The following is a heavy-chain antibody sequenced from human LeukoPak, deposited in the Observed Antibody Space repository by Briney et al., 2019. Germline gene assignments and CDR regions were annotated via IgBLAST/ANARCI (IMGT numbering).Heavy chain of an antibody. D-gene: IGHD2-2*01. V-gene: IGHV1-2*02. Sequence: ASVKVSCKASGYTFSGYHMHWVRQAPGQGLEWMGLTNLKSGGLNYAQKFQGRVTMTRDTSISTAYMELSRLRSDDTAVYYCAREEPCSSTSCSFYYMDVWGKGTTVTVSS. J-gene: IGHJ6*03. CDR3: AREEPCSSTSCSFYYMDV. CDR2: TNLKSGGL. CDR1: GYTFSGYH.